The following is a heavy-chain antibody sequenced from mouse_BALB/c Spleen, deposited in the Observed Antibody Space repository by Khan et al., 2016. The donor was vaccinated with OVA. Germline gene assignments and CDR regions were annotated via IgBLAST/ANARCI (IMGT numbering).Heavy chain of an antibody. CDR3: AREGAYYRSDGWFSY. CDR2: INPSNGYT. V-gene: IGHV1-4*01. Sequence: QVQLKQSGAELARPGASVKMSCKASGYTFTTHTMHWVKQRPGQGLEWIGYINPSNGYTNYNQKFKDKSTLTADKSSSTAYMQLSSLTSDYSAVYYCAREGAYYRSDGWFSYWGQGTLVTVSA. D-gene: IGHD2-14*01. CDR1: GYTFTTHT. J-gene: IGHJ3*01.